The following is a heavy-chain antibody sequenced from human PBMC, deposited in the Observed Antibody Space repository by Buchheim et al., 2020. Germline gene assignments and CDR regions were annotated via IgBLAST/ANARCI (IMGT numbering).Heavy chain of an antibody. J-gene: IGHJ4*02. D-gene: IGHD3-22*01. CDR1: GFTFSSYA. Sequence: QVQLVESGGGVVQPGRSLRLSCAASGFTFSSYAMLWVRQAPGKGLEWVAVISYDGSNKYYADSVKGRFTISRDNSKNTRYLQMNSLRAEDTAVYYCARIGKDSSGYYYFDYWGQGTL. V-gene: IGHV3-30*04. CDR3: ARIGKDSSGYYYFDY. CDR2: ISYDGSNK.